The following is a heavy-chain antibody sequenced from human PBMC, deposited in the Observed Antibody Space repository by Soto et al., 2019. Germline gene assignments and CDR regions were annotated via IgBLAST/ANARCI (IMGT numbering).Heavy chain of an antibody. CDR3: ARDRPHGSGRPYDY. J-gene: IGHJ4*02. CDR1: GGSFSGYY. Sequence: QVQLQQWGAGLLKPSETLSLTCAVYGGSFSGYYWSWIRQPPGKGLEWIGEINHSGSTNYNPPLTGRVTISVDTSKNQFSLKLSSVTAADTAVYYCARDRPHGSGRPYDYWGQGTLVTVSS. CDR2: INHSGST. D-gene: IGHD3-10*01. V-gene: IGHV4-34*01.